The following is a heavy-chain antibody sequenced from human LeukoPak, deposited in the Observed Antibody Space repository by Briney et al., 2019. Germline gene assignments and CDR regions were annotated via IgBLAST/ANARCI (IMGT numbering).Heavy chain of an antibody. CDR3: AGDPRSGWPYYYYYYMDV. D-gene: IGHD2-15*01. CDR1: GYTFTGYY. J-gene: IGHJ6*03. Sequence: ASVKVSCKASGYTFTGYYMHWVRQAPGQGLEWMGWINPNSGGTNYAQKFQGRVTMTRDTSISTAYMELSRLRSDDTAVYYCAGDPRSGWPYYYYYYMDVWGKGTTVTVSS. CDR2: INPNSGGT. V-gene: IGHV1-2*02.